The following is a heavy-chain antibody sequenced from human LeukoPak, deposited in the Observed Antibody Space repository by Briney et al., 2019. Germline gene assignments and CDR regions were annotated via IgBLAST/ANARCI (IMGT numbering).Heavy chain of an antibody. CDR2: IYYSGST. J-gene: IGHJ4*02. D-gene: IGHD3-10*01. Sequence: SETLSLTCTVSGGSISSSSYYWGWIRQPPGKGLEWIGSIYYSGSTYYNPSLKSRVTISVDTSKNQFSLKLSSVTAADTAVYYSATMVRGVIIPSYWGQGTLVTVSS. CDR3: ATMVRGVIIPSY. V-gene: IGHV4-39*01. CDR1: GGSISSSSYY.